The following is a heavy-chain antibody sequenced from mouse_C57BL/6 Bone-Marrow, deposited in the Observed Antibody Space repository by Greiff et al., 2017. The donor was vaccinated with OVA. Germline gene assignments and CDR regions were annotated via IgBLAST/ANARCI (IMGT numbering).Heavy chain of an antibody. CDR3: ARGGALRFAY. J-gene: IGHJ3*01. Sequence: EVHLVESGGGLVKPGGSLKLSCAASGFTFSSYAMSWVRQTPEKRLEWVATISDGGSYTYYPDNVKGRFTISRDNAKNNLYLQMSHLKSEDTAMYYCARGGALRFAYWGRGTLVTVSA. CDR1: GFTFSSYA. CDR2: ISDGGSYT. V-gene: IGHV5-4*01. D-gene: IGHD2-10*01.